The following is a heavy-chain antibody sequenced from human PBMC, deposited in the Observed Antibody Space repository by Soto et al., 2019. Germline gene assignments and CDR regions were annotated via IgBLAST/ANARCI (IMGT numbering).Heavy chain of an antibody. CDR3: PRPPSRVRPLDS. J-gene: IGHJ4*02. V-gene: IGHV4-34*01. Sequence: SETLSLTCAVYGGSFSGYYWSWIRQPPGKGLEWIGEINHSGSTNYNPSLKSRVTISVDTSKNQSSLKLTSVTAADTAVSYCPRPPSRVRPLDSWGQGTLVTVSS. CDR2: INHSGST. CDR1: GGSFSGYY. D-gene: IGHD3-10*01.